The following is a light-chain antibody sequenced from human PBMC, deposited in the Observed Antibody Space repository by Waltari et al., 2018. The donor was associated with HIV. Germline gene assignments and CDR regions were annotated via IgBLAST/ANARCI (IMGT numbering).Light chain of an antibody. CDR1: QSVSDN. CDR3: QQYAGWPPYT. V-gene: IGKV3-15*01. CDR2: DAS. Sequence: EIVMTQSPATLSVSPGESATLSCTASQSVSDNLAWFQQRPGQPPRLLIHDASHRAPDTPYRFSGSGSGTHFTLTIRGLQSEDFALYYCQQYAGWPPYTFGQGTKVEIK. J-gene: IGKJ2*01.